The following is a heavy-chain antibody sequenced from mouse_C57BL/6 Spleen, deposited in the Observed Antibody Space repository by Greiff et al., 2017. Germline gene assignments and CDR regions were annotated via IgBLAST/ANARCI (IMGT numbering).Heavy chain of an antibody. Sequence: VQLQQSGPELVKPGASVKISCKASGYAFSSSWMNWVKQRPGKGLEWIGRIYPGDGDTNYNGKFKGKATLTADKSSSTAYMQLSSLTSEDSAVYFCARLMGRGAMDYWGQGTSVTGSS. CDR2: IYPGDGDT. D-gene: IGHD2-3*01. V-gene: IGHV1-82*01. CDR3: ARLMGRGAMDY. CDR1: GYAFSSSW. J-gene: IGHJ4*01.